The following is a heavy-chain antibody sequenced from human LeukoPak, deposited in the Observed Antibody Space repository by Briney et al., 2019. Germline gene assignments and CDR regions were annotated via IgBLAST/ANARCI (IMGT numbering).Heavy chain of an antibody. D-gene: IGHD2-2*01. CDR3: ASSVVPAAIDV. Sequence: PGGSLRLSCAASGFTFSSYWMSWVRQAPGKGLEWVANIKQDGSEKYYVDSVKGRFTISRDNSKNTLYLQMNSLRAEDTAVYYCASSVVPAAIDVWGQGTTVTVSS. V-gene: IGHV3-7*01. J-gene: IGHJ6*02. CDR2: IKQDGSEK. CDR1: GFTFSSYW.